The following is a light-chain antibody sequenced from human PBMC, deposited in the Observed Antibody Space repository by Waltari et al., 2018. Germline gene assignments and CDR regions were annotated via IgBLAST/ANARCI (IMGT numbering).Light chain of an antibody. Sequence: QSALTQPASVSGSPGQSITISCTGTSNDVGGYNYVSWYQQHPGKAPKLMIYEVSNRPSGVSNRFSGSRSGNTASLTISGPQAEDEANYYCGSYRDISHVIFGGGTKLAV. CDR3: GSYRDISHVI. J-gene: IGLJ2*01. CDR1: SNDVGGYNY. V-gene: IGLV2-14*01. CDR2: EVS.